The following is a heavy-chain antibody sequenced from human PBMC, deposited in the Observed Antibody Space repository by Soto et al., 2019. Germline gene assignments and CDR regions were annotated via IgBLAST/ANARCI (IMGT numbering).Heavy chain of an antibody. D-gene: IGHD2-2*01. Sequence: SETLSLTCTVSGGSISSYYWSWIRQPPGKGLEWIGYIYYSGSTNYNPSLKSRVTISVNTSKNQFSLKLSSVTAADTAVYYCAGTYQLLFPYYYYYMDVWGKGTTVTVSS. J-gene: IGHJ6*03. CDR1: GGSISSYY. CDR2: IYYSGST. V-gene: IGHV4-59*08. CDR3: AGTYQLLFPYYYYYMDV.